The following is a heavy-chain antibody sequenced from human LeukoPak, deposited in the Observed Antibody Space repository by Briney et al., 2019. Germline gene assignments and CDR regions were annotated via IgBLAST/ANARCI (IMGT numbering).Heavy chain of an antibody. D-gene: IGHD3-22*01. V-gene: IGHV3-49*03. CDR2: IRSKAYGGTT. J-gene: IGHJ4*02. Sequence: GGSLRLSCTASGFTFGDYAMSWFRQAPGKGLEWVGFIRSKAYGGTTEYAASVKGRFTISRDDSKSIAYLQMNSLKTEDTAVYYCTRAPHYDSSGYDIRRGYYFDYWGQGTLVTVSS. CDR1: GFTFGDYA. CDR3: TRAPHYDSSGYDIRRGYYFDY.